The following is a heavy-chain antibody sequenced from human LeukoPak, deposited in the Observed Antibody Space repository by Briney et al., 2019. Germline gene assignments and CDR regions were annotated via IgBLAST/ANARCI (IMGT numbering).Heavy chain of an antibody. CDR3: AKVGEFETFGGNSDWYFDL. CDR1: GFSFSSYG. V-gene: IGHV3-33*06. J-gene: IGHJ2*01. CDR2: IWFDGSEK. D-gene: IGHD4-23*01. Sequence: PGGSLRLSCAASGFSFSSYGMHWVRQAPGRGLEWVAVIWFDGSEKYYGDSVQGRFTISRNNANNTVDLEMKNLRADDTAVYYCAKVGEFETFGGNSDWYFDLWGRGTLVTVSS.